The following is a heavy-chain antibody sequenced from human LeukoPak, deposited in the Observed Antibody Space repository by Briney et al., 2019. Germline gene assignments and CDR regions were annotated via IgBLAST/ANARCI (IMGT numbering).Heavy chain of an antibody. J-gene: IGHJ4*02. CDR2: IWYDGSNK. D-gene: IGHD6-13*01. Sequence: GGSLRLSCAASGFTFSSYGMHWVRQAPGKGLEWVAVIWYDGSNKYYADSVKGRFTISRDNSKNTLYLQMNSLRAEDTAVYYCARDDSSSWTLDHFDYWGQGTLVTVSS. CDR1: GFTFSSYG. CDR3: ARDDSSSWTLDHFDY. V-gene: IGHV3-33*01.